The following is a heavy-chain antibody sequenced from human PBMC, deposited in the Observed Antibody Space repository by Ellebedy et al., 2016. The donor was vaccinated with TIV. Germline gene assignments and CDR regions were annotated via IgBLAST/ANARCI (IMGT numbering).Heavy chain of an antibody. CDR1: GGPISSYY. Sequence: MPSETLSLTCTVSGGPISSYYWSWIRQPPGKGLEWIGYIYYSGSTYYNPSLKSRVTISVDTSKNQFSLKLSSVTAADTAVYYCARGGYSYGYRAFDIWGQGTMVTVSS. V-gene: IGHV4-59*12. D-gene: IGHD5-18*01. CDR3: ARGGYSYGYRAFDI. CDR2: IYYSGST. J-gene: IGHJ3*02.